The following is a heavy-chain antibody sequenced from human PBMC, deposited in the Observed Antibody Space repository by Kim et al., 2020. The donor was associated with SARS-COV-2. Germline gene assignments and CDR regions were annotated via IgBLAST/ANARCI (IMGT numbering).Heavy chain of an antibody. V-gene: IGHV4-39*01. D-gene: IGHD1-26*01. CDR2: IYYSGST. CDR1: GGSISSSSYY. CDR3: ARHIVWGPRRSLALHWFDP. J-gene: IGHJ5*02. Sequence: SETLSLTCTVSGGSISSSSYYWGWIRQPPGKGLEWIGSIYYSGSTYYNPSLKSRVTISVDTSKNQFSLKLSSVTAADTAVYYCARHIVWGPRRSLALHWFDPWGQGTLVTVSS.